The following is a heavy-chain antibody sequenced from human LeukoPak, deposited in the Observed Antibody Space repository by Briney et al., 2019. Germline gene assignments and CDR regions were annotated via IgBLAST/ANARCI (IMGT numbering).Heavy chain of an antibody. J-gene: IGHJ4*02. V-gene: IGHV3-48*01. CDR2: INTVTNAI. D-gene: IGHD1-1*01. CDR3: ARARGGGSHDDFDY. CDR1: GFSFSSYT. Sequence: GGSLRLSCATSGFSFSSYTMNWVRQAPGKGLEWISHINTVTNAIYYADSVKGRFTMSRDSVKNSVFLQMNSLRADDTAVYYCARARGGGSHDDFDYWGQGTLVTVSS.